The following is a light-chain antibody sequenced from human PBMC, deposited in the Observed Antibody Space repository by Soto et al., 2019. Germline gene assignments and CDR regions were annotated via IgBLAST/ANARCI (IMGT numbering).Light chain of an antibody. CDR3: QSYDSSLSGRV. V-gene: IGLV1-40*01. Sequence: QSVLTQPSSVSGAPGQGVTISCTGSSSNIGAGYDVHWYQQLPGTAPKLLIYGNSNRPSGVPDRFSGSKSGTSASLAITGLQAEDEADYYCQSYDSSLSGRVFGTGTKVTVL. CDR2: GNS. CDR1: SSNIGAGYD. J-gene: IGLJ1*01.